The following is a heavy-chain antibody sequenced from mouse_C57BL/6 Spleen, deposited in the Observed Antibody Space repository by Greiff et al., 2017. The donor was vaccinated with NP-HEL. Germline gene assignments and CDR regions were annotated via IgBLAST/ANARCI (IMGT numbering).Heavy chain of an antibody. V-gene: IGHV1-82*01. Sequence: QVQLQQSGPELVKPGASVKISCKASGYAFSSSWMNWVKQRPGKGLEWIGRIYPGDGDTNYNGKFKGKATLTADKSSSTAYMQLSSLTSEDSAVYFCARGDWDEDYFDYWGKGTTLTVSS. D-gene: IGHD4-1*01. CDR3: ARGDWDEDYFDY. CDR1: GYAFSSSW. CDR2: IYPGDGDT. J-gene: IGHJ2*01.